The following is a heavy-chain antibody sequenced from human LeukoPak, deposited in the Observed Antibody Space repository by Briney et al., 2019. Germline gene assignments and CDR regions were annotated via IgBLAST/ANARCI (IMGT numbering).Heavy chain of an antibody. D-gene: IGHD6-6*01. CDR1: GGSFSGYY. J-gene: IGHJ4*02. Sequence: SGTLSLTCAVYGGSFSGYYWSWIRQPPGKGLEWIGEINHSGSTNYNPSLKSRVTISVDTSKNQFSLKLSSVTAADTAVYYCARGRGIELLVSRTYFDYWGQGTLVTVSS. CDR2: INHSGST. V-gene: IGHV4-34*01. CDR3: ARGRGIELLVSRTYFDY.